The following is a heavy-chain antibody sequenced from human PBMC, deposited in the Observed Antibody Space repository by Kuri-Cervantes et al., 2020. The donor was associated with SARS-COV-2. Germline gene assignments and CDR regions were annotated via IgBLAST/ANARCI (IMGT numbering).Heavy chain of an antibody. Sequence: GESLKISCAVSGFPFSDYAMSWVRQAPGKGLEWVSGIGVSGGNTYYADSVKGRFTISRDNSKNTLYLQMTSLSAGDTDIYYCAKAGGIEIPAATNWFDPWGQGTLVTVSS. CDR2: IGVSGGNT. CDR1: GFPFSDYA. CDR3: AKAGGIEIPAATNWFDP. D-gene: IGHD2-2*01. J-gene: IGHJ5*02. V-gene: IGHV3-23*01.